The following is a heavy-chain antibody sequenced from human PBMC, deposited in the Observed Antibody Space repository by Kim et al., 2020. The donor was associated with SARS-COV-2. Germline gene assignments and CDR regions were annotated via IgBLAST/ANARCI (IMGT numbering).Heavy chain of an antibody. D-gene: IGHD2-2*02. CDR3: AKAGGPSCYNHLDN. Sequence: GGSLRLSCAASGFTLGNYAMGWARLAPGRGLEWVSGVSGSGDRTYCADSVKGRFTISRDNSKSTLYLQMNSLQVEDTAIYYCAKAGGPSCYNHLDNWGQGTLVTVSS. CDR2: VSGSGDRT. V-gene: IGHV3-23*01. J-gene: IGHJ4*02. CDR1: GFTLGNYA.